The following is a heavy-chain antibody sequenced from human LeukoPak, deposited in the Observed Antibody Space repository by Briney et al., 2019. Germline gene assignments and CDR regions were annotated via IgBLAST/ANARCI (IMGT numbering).Heavy chain of an antibody. D-gene: IGHD5-12*01. Sequence: SETLSLTCAVYGGSFSGYYWSWIRQPPGKGLEWIGEINHSGSTNYNPSLKSRVTISVDTSKNQFSLKLTSVTAADTAVYYCARDGYSGSDALWGQGTLVTVSS. V-gene: IGHV4-34*01. CDR3: ARDGYSGSDAL. CDR1: GGSFSGYY. CDR2: INHSGST. J-gene: IGHJ1*01.